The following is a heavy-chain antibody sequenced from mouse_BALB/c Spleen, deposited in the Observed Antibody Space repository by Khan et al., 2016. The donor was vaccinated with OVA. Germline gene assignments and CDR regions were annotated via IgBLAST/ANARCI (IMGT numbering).Heavy chain of an antibody. J-gene: IGHJ3*01. Sequence: VQLQQSGPELMKPGASVKISCKASGYSFTTYYMHWVKQSPGKSLEWIGYIDPFNGGTDYHQKFKGKATLTVDKSSSTAYMHLSSLTSEDSAVYYCARETFAYWGQGTLVTVSA. CDR2: IDPFNGGT. CDR3: ARETFAY. V-gene: IGHV1S135*01. D-gene: IGHD3-2*01. CDR1: GYSFTTYY.